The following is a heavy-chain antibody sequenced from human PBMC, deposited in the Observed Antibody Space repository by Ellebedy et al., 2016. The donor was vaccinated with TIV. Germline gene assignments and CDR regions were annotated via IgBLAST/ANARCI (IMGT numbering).Heavy chain of an antibody. CDR1: GYTFTAYY. D-gene: IGHD3-10*01. V-gene: IGHV1-2*02. CDR3: ARDMNAITMFRGVISH. J-gene: IGHJ4*02. Sequence: AASVKVSCKASGYTFTAYYMHWVRQAPGQGLEWMGWINPNSGGTNYAQKFQGRVTMTSDTSISTASMELSSLRSDDTAVYYCARDMNAITMFRGVISHWGQGTLVTVSS. CDR2: INPNSGGT.